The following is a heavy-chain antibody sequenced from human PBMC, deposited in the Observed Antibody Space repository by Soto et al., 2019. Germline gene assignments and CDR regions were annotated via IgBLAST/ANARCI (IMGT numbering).Heavy chain of an antibody. CDR3: AKDLEDIVVVPAAIFGPGYYLDY. J-gene: IGHJ4*02. CDR1: GFTFSSYA. CDR2: ISGSGGST. D-gene: IGHD2-2*02. V-gene: IGHV3-23*01. Sequence: VGSLRLSCAASGFTFSSYAMSWVRQAPGKGLEWVSAISGSGGSTYYADSVKGRFTISRDNSKNTLYLQMNSLRAEDTAVYYCAKDLEDIVVVPAAIFGPGYYLDYWGQGTLVTVSS.